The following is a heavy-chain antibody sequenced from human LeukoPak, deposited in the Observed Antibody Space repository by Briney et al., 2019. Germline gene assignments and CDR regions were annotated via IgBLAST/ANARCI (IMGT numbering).Heavy chain of an antibody. CDR2: ISYDGSNK. CDR3: AKLSITMVRGVIGPFDY. V-gene: IGHV3-30*04. D-gene: IGHD3-10*01. J-gene: IGHJ4*02. CDR1: GFTFSSYA. Sequence: GGSLRLSCAASGFTFSSYAMHWVRQAPGKGLEWVAVISYDGSNKYYADSVKGRFTISRDNSKNTLYLQMNSLRAEDTAVYYCAKLSITMVRGVIGPFDYWGQGTLVTVSS.